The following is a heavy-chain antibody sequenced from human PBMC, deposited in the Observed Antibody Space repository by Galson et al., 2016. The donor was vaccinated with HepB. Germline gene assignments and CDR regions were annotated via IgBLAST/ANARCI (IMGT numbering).Heavy chain of an antibody. CDR1: GYTFTNYG. D-gene: IGHD1-26*01. J-gene: IGHJ6*02. CDR2: ISTYNGNT. CDR3: AREQGVGYGMDV. Sequence: SVKVSCKASGYTFTNYGINWVRQAPGQGLEWMGWISTYNGNTNSAQKLQGRVTMTTDTSTSTAYMELRSLRSDDTAVYYCAREQGVGYGMDVWGQGTTVTFSS. V-gene: IGHV1-18*01.